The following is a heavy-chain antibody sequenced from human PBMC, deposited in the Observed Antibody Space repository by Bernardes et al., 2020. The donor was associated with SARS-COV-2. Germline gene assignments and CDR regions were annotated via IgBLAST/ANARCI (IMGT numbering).Heavy chain of an antibody. CDR2: IFPLYSDV. V-gene: IGHV5-51*01. CDR1: GYFLTSNW. D-gene: IGHD3-10*01. J-gene: IGHJ4*02. Sequence: GAFLKISCQASGYFLTSNWSGWARPVPGRGLEWIGIIFPLYSDVKYSPSFQGQVTISADESISTTYLQWSSLRASDSAIYFCTRQSASGFDSWGQGTLITVSS. CDR3: TRQSASGFDS.